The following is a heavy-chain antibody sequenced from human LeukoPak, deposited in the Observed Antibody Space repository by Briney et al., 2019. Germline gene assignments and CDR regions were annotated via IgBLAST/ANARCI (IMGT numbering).Heavy chain of an antibody. J-gene: IGHJ4*02. CDR3: ARVNGYYDSSGYAYFDY. V-gene: IGHV3-66*02. CDR1: GFTVSSNY. D-gene: IGHD3-22*01. CDR2: IYSGGST. Sequence: PGGSLRLSCAASGFTVSSNYMSWARQAPGKGLEWVSVIYSGGSTYYADSVKGRFTISRDNSKNTLYLQMNSLRAEDTAVYYCARVNGYYDSSGYAYFDYWGQGTLVTVSS.